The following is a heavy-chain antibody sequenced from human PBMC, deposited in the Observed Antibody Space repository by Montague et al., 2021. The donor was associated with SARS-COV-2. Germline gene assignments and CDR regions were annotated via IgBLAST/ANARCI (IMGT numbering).Heavy chain of an antibody. CDR3: ARVVKGDQGQDY. CDR2: IQQGESEK. CDR1: GFTFSRYW. J-gene: IGHJ4*02. V-gene: IGHV3-7*01. Sequence: SLRLSCAASGFTFSRYWMSWVRQAPGRGLEWVDNIQQGESEKNFVESVSGRFTISRDNGRNALYLQMNSLRVEDTALYYCARVVKGDQGQDYWGQGTLVTVSS. D-gene: IGHD2-21*02.